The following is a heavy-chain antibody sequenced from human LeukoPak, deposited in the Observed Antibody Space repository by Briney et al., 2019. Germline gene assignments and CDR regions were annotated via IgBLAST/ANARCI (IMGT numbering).Heavy chain of an antibody. J-gene: IGHJ6*03. D-gene: IGHD3-16*02. Sequence: GGSLRLSCAASRFTFSSYAMRWVRQAPGKGLEWVSAISGSGGSTYYADSVKGRFTISRDNSKNTLYLQMNSLRAEDTAIYYCAKFIDYYYYNIDVWGKGTTVTVSS. CDR2: ISGSGGST. CDR3: AKFIDYYYYNIDV. CDR1: RFTFSSYA. V-gene: IGHV3-23*01.